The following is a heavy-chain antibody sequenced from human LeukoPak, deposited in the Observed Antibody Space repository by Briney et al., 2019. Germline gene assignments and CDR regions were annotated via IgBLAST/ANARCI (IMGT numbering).Heavy chain of an antibody. V-gene: IGHV1-18*01. CDR2: ISAYNGNT. Sequence: GASVKVSCKASGYTFTSYGISWVRQAPGQGLEWMGWISAYNGNTNYAQKLQGRVTMTTDTSTSTAYMELRSLRSDDTAVYYCARSGSYSYFYYYYYMDVWGKGTTVTVSS. CDR3: ARSGSYSYFYYYYYMDV. D-gene: IGHD3-10*01. CDR1: GYTFTSYG. J-gene: IGHJ6*03.